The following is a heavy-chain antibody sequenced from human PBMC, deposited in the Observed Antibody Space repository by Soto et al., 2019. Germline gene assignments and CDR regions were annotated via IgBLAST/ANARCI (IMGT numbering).Heavy chain of an antibody. Sequence: GSLRLSCAASGFTFSSYGMHWVRQAPGKGLEWVAVIWYDGSNKYYADSVKGRFTISRDNSKNTLYLQMNSLRAEDTAVYYCARERGSSSGGDAFDIWGQGTMVTVSS. D-gene: IGHD6-6*01. CDR3: ARERGSSSGGDAFDI. CDR2: IWYDGSNK. V-gene: IGHV3-33*08. J-gene: IGHJ3*02. CDR1: GFTFSSYG.